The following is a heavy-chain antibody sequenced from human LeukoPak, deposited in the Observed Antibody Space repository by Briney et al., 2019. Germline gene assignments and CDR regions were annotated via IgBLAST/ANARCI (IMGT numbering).Heavy chain of an antibody. J-gene: IGHJ4*02. CDR3: LRARPPHYYSDY. CDR2: INFDGSST. V-gene: IGHV3-74*01. Sequence: GGSLRLSCAAPGFTFNSYWMHWVRQSPGKGLVWVSRINFDGSSTNYADSVKGRFSISRDNAKNTLYLQMNSLRAEDTAVYYCLRARPPHYYSDYWGQGTLVTVSP. CDR1: GFTFNSYW.